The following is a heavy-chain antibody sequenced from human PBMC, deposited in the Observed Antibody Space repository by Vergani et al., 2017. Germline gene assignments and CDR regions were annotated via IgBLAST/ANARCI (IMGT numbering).Heavy chain of an antibody. Sequence: QVQLVQSGAEVKKPGSSVKVSCKASGGTFSSYAISWVRQAPGQGLEWMGGIIPIFGTANYAQKFQGRVTITADESTSTAYMELSSLRSEDTAVYYCARGRKKVNWNGRGGSGGYYYYDMDVWGKGTTVTVSS. D-gene: IGHD1-1*01. CDR2: IIPIFGTA. V-gene: IGHV1-69*01. J-gene: IGHJ6*03. CDR1: GGTFSSYA. CDR3: ARGRKKVNWNGRGGSGGYYYYDMDV.